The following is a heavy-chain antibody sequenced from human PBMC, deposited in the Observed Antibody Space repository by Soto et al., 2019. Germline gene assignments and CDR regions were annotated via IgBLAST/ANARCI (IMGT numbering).Heavy chain of an antibody. CDR2: IWYDASNK. J-gene: IGHJ4*02. CDR1: GFTFRTYG. V-gene: IGHV3-33*01. Sequence: VQLVESGGGVVQPGRSLRLSCAASGFTFRTYGMYWVRQAPGXGLEWVAVIWYDASNKYYADSVKGRFTISRDNSENTLYLQMNSLRAEDTAVYYCARGRVDGGELDLWGQGTLVTVSS. CDR3: ARGRVDGGELDL. D-gene: IGHD1-26*01.